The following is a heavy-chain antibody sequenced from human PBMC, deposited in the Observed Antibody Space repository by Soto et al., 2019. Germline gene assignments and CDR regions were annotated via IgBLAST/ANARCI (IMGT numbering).Heavy chain of an antibody. CDR2: VHHSWGS. CDR1: GGSISSYY. Sequence: QVQLQESGPGLVKPSETLSLSCTVSGGSISSYYWSWFRQSPGKRMEWIGYVHHSWGSSYNPSLQXXVXXSLDTSKSQFSPKVTSETATDTAGYYCARQGFGPLHGLVDVWGQGTTVTVSS. CDR3: ARQGFGPLHGLVDV. V-gene: IGHV4-59*08. D-gene: IGHD3-10*01. J-gene: IGHJ6*02.